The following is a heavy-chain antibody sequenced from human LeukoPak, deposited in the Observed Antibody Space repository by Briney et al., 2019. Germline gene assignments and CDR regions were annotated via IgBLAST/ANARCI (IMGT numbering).Heavy chain of an antibody. J-gene: IGHJ4*02. Sequence: ASVKVSCKASGYTFTGYYMHWVRQAPGQGLEWMGWINPNSGGTNYAQKLQGRVTMTRDTSISTAYMELSRLRSDDTAVYYCAKDTTYYYDSSGYYTDYWGQGTLVTVSS. D-gene: IGHD3-22*01. CDR1: GYTFTGYY. CDR3: AKDTTYYYDSSGYYTDY. CDR2: INPNSGGT. V-gene: IGHV1-2*02.